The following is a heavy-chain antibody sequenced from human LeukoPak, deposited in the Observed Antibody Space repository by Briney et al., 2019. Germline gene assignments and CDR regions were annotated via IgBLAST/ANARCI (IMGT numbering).Heavy chain of an antibody. CDR3: STGLYDSGGVDH. V-gene: IGHV3-21*01. Sequence: GGSLRLSCAASGFTFSSYSMNWVRQAPGKGLEWVSSISSSSSYIYCADSVKGRFTISRDNAKNSLYLQMNSLRAEDTAVYYCSTGLYDSGGVDHWGQGTLVTVSS. CDR1: GFTFSSYS. D-gene: IGHD3-22*01. CDR2: ISSSSSYI. J-gene: IGHJ4*02.